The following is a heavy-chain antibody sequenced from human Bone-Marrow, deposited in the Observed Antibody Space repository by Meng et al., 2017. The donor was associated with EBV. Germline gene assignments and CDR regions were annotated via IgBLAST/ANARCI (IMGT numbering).Heavy chain of an antibody. CDR1: LFYFESRVVG. Sequence: TLTDAGPSRFEPPRALTRSCTFLLFYFESRVVGVGWVRPPPGKALKWLAISYWDDDKRYSPSLKSRLTITKDTSKNQVVLTMTNMDPVDTATYYCSRHYGVKLQLFDYWGQGTLVTVSS. V-gene: IGHV2-5*02. CDR3: SRHYGVKLQLFDY. CDR2: SYWDDDK. D-gene: IGHD4-23*01. J-gene: IGHJ4*02.